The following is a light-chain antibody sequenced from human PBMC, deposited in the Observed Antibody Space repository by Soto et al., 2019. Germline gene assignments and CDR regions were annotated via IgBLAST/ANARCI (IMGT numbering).Light chain of an antibody. CDR3: AAWDDSLNGPV. V-gene: IGLV1-44*01. Sequence: QSVLTQPPSASGTPGQRVTISCSGSSSNIGSNTVNWYQQLPGTAPKLLIYSNNYRPSGVPDRFSGSKSGTSASLAISGLQSEDEADYYCAAWDDSLNGPVFGGGTKVTVL. J-gene: IGLJ2*01. CDR1: SSNIGSNT. CDR2: SNN.